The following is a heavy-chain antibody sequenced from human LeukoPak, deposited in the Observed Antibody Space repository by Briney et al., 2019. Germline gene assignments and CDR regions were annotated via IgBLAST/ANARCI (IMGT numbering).Heavy chain of an antibody. J-gene: IGHJ6*03. CDR2: IYYSGST. D-gene: IGHD2-15*01. CDR3: ARGVVVAATLYYYYYMDV. Sequence: SETLSLTCTVSGGSISSYYWSWIRQPPGKGLEWIGYIYYSGSTNYNPPLKSRVTISVDTSKNQFSLKLSSVTAADTAVYYCARGVVVAATLYYYYYMDVWGKGTTVTVSS. V-gene: IGHV4-59*01. CDR1: GGSISSYY.